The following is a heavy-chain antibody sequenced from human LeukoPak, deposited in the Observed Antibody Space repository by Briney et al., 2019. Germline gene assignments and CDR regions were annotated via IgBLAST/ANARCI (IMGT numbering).Heavy chain of an antibody. D-gene: IGHD3-22*01. V-gene: IGHV2-5*01. J-gene: IGHJ4*02. CDR1: GFSLSTSGVG. CDR3: ALYYDSSGYSPPYFDY. Sequence: SGPTLVNPTQTLTLTCTFSGFSLSTSGVGVGWIRQPPGKALEWLVLIYWNDDKRYSPSLKSRLTITKDTSKNQVVLTMTNMDPVDTATYYCALYYDSSGYSPPYFDYWGQGTLVTVSS. CDR2: IYWNDDK.